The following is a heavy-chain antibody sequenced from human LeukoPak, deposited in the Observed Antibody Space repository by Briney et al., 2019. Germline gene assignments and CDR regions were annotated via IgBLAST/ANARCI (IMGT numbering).Heavy chain of an antibody. V-gene: IGHV3-53*01. CDR1: GFTVSSNY. D-gene: IGHD2-2*01. Sequence: GGSLRLSCAASGFTVSSNYMSWVRQAPGKGLEWVSVIYSGGSTYYADSVKGRFTISRDNSKNTLYLQMNSLRAEDTAVYYCARQVGYCSSTSCPTRGYYYYMDVWGKGTTVTISS. J-gene: IGHJ6*03. CDR3: ARQVGYCSSTSCPTRGYYYYMDV. CDR2: IYSGGST.